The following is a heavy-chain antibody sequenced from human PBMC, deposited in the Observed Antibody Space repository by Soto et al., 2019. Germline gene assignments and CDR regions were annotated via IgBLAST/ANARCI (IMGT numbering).Heavy chain of an antibody. D-gene: IGHD6-19*01. Sequence: EVQLVESGGGLVQPGGSLRLSCAASGFTFSSYWMHWVRQAPGKGLVWVSRINSDGSSTSYADSVKGRFTISRDNAKNTLYLQMNSLRAEDTAVYYCASIVAGTRIYNYWGQGTLVTVSS. V-gene: IGHV3-74*01. CDR3: ASIVAGTRIYNY. CDR1: GFTFSSYW. CDR2: INSDGSST. J-gene: IGHJ4*02.